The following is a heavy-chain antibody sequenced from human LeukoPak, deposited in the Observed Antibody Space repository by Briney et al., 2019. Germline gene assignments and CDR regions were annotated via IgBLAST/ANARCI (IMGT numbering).Heavy chain of an antibody. D-gene: IGHD3-16*01. Sequence: ASETLSLTCTVSGGSISSSSYYWGWIRQPPGKGLEWIGSIYYSGSTYYNPSLKSRVTISVDTSKNQFSLKLSSVTATDTAVYYCARHVFVAGFYASGGIDYWGQGTLVTVSS. CDR1: GGSISSSSYY. J-gene: IGHJ4*02. V-gene: IGHV4-39*01. CDR2: IYYSGST. CDR3: ARHVFVAGFYASGGIDY.